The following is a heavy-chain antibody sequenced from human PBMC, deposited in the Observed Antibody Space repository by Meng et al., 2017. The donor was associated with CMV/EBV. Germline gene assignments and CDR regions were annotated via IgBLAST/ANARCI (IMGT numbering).Heavy chain of an antibody. V-gene: IGHV3-48*04. Sequence: LSLTCAASGFTFSTYSMNWVRQAPGKGLEWVSYITSGSSSTYYADSVKGRFSISRDNGKNSLSLHMTSLRGEDTAVYYCARGADYGDPSPRIFDYWGQGTLVTVSS. CDR2: ITSGSSST. CDR1: GFTFSTYS. CDR3: ARGADYGDPSPRIFDY. D-gene: IGHD4/OR15-4a*01. J-gene: IGHJ4*02.